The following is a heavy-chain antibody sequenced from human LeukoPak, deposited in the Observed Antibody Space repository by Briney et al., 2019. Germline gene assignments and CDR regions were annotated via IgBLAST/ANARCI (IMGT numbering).Heavy chain of an antibody. CDR2: IYHSGST. CDR3: ASPSGSYPFVY. V-gene: IGHV4-38-2*01. Sequence: NASETLSLTSAVSGYSISSGYCWGWIRQHPGKGLEWIGSIYHSGSTYYNPSLKSRVTISVDTSKNQFSLKLSSVTAADTAVYYCASPSGSYPFVYWGRGTLVTVSS. D-gene: IGHD1-26*01. J-gene: IGHJ4*02. CDR1: GYSISSGYC.